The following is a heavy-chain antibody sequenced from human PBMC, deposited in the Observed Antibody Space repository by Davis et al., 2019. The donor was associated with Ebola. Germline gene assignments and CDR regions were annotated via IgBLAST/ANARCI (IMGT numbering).Heavy chain of an antibody. V-gene: IGHV4-59*01. CDR2: RYNSGST. Sequence: SETLSLTCSVSGASISSYYWSWIRRAPGKGLEWIGFRYNSGSTNHNPSLQSRVIISIDTANKQISLKLSSVTAADTAVYYCARGRLLEWPPTFYGLDVWGKGTTVTVSS. D-gene: IGHD3-3*01. J-gene: IGHJ6*04. CDR3: ARGRLLEWPPTFYGLDV. CDR1: GASISSYY.